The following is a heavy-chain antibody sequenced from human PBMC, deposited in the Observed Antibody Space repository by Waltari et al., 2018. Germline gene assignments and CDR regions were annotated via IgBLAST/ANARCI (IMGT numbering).Heavy chain of an antibody. CDR3: ARLSHAFDI. CDR1: GYSISSGYY. CDR2: IYHSGST. J-gene: IGHJ3*02. V-gene: IGHV4-38-2*01. Sequence: QVQLQESGPGLVKHSETLSLTCAVSGYSISSGYYWGWIRQPPGKGLEWIGSIYHSGSTYYNPSLKSRVTISVDTSKNQFSLKLSSVTAADTAVYYCARLSHAFDIWGQGTMVTVSS.